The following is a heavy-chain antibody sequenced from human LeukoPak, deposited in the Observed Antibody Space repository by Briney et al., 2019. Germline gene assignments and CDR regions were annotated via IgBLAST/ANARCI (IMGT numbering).Heavy chain of an antibody. CDR2: IYSGGST. V-gene: IGHV3-66*02. D-gene: IGHD1/OR15-1a*01. CDR3: ASGNREAAFDI. Sequence: PGGSLRLSCAASGFTVSSNYMSWVRQAPGKGLEWVSVIYSGGSTYYADSVKGRFTISRDNSKNTLYLQMNSLRAEDTAVYYCASGNREAAFDIWRQGTMVTVSS. J-gene: IGHJ3*02. CDR1: GFTVSSNY.